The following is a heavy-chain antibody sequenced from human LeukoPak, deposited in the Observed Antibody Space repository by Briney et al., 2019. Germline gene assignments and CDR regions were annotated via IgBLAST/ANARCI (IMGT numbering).Heavy chain of an antibody. V-gene: IGHV1-18*01. J-gene: IGHJ4*02. CDR3: ARDWGSIKVITDY. D-gene: IGHD3-16*01. CDR2: ISSNSDDT. CDR1: GYTFTSYG. Sequence: ASVKVSCKATGYTFTSYGISWVRQAPGQGLEWMGWISSNSDDTNYAQKLQGRVTMTTDTSTSTAYMELRSLRSDDTAVYYCARDWGSIKVITDYWGQGTLVTVSS.